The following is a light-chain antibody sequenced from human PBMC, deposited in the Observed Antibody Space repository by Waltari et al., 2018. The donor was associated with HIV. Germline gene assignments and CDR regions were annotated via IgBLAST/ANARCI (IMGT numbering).Light chain of an antibody. J-gene: IGLJ3*02. Sequence: QSALTQPRSVSGSPGQSVTLSCPGTSSDVGGYNYVSWYQQNPGKAPKFIIYDVTKRPSGVPDRFSGTKSGNTASLTISGLQAEDEADYYCCSYAGNYPVLFGGGTKLTVL. CDR1: SSDVGGYNY. V-gene: IGLV2-11*01. CDR3: CSYAGNYPVL. CDR2: DVT.